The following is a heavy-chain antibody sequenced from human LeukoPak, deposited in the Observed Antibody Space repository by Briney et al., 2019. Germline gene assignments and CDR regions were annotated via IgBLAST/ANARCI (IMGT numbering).Heavy chain of an antibody. CDR3: ARVPSQGGDYNLDH. CDR1: GYSFTTYW. Sequence: GESLKISCKGYGYSFTTYWIGWVRQMPGKGLEWMGVISPGDSDTRYSPSFQGQVTISADKSISTAYLQWSSLEASDTAMYYCARVPSQGGDYNLDHWGQGTLVTVSS. D-gene: IGHD2-21*02. J-gene: IGHJ4*02. CDR2: ISPGDSDT. V-gene: IGHV5-51*01.